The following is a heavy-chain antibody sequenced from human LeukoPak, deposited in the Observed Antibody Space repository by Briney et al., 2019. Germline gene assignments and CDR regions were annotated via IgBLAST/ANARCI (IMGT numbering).Heavy chain of an antibody. CDR1: GFTFSTYG. CDR2: ITNDGNYE. V-gene: IGHV3-33*05. D-gene: IGHD7-27*01. CDR3: ARDSITGDNSLDF. J-gene: IGHJ4*02. Sequence: GRSLRLSCAASGFTFSTYGMHWVRQAPGKGLEWVAVITNDGNYEKYADAVRGRFTISRDNSKNTLYLQMNSLSAEDTAVYYCARDSITGDNSLDFWGRGTLVTVSS.